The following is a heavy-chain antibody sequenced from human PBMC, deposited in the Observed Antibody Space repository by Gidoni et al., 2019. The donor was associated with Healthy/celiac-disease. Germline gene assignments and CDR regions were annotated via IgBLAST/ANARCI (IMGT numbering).Heavy chain of an antibody. CDR2: IWYDGSNK. V-gene: IGHV3-33*01. CDR3: ARESRAVPVGY. J-gene: IGHJ4*02. D-gene: IGHD2-2*01. Sequence: QVQLVESWGGVVQPGRSLRLSFAASGFTFSSYGMHWVRQAPVKGLEWVAFIWYDGSNKYYVDSVKGRVTIARDNSKNTLYLKMNSLRAEDTAVYYCARESRAVPVGYWGQGTLVTVSS. CDR1: GFTFSSYG.